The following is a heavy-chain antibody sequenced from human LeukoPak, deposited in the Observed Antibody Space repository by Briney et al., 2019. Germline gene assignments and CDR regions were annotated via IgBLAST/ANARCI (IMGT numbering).Heavy chain of an antibody. V-gene: IGHV3-23*01. Sequence: GGSLRLSCAASGVTFSSYAMNWVRQAPGKGLEWVSAISGSGGSTYYADSVKGRFTISRDNSKNTLYLQMNSLRAEDTAVYYCAKGRAIFGVADYYYMDVWGKGTTVTVSS. CDR1: GVTFSSYA. CDR3: AKGRAIFGVADYYYMDV. D-gene: IGHD3-3*01. CDR2: ISGSGGST. J-gene: IGHJ6*03.